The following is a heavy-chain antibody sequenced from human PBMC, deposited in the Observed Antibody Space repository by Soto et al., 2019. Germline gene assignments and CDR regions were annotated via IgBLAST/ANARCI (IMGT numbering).Heavy chain of an antibody. CDR2: ISSTTSYV. Sequence: LRLSCAASGFTFSRYGMNWLRQAPGKGLEWVASISSTTSYVYYADSVKGRFSTSRDNAKNILYLEMYALRTEDTAVYYCARDPSEGRVGNWFESWGQGTLVTVSS. D-gene: IGHD2-2*01. J-gene: IGHJ5*01. V-gene: IGHV3-21*06. CDR3: ARDPSEGRVGNWFES. CDR1: GFTFSRYG.